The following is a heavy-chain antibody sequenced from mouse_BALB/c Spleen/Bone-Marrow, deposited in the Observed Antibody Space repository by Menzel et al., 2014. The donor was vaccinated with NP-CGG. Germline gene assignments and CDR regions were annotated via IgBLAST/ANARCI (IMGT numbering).Heavy chain of an antibody. Sequence: EVKVVESGGGLVQPGGSLKLSCTASGFDFSGYWMSWVRQAPGKGLQWIGEINPESSTINYSPSLKDKFIISRDNAKNTLYLQMSKVRSGDTALYYCARLTYYGLTDYWGQGTTLTVSS. CDR2: INPESSTI. V-gene: IGHV4-1*02. J-gene: IGHJ2*01. CDR1: GFDFSGYW. CDR3: ARLTYYGLTDY. D-gene: IGHD1-2*01.